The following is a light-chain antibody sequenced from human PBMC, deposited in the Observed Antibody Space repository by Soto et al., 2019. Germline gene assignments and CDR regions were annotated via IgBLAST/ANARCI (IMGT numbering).Light chain of an antibody. V-gene: IGKV3-20*01. Sequence: IVLTQSPGTLSLSPWDRATLSCRASHSMSNSNLAWYQHKPGQAPRLLIYGASNRATGIPDRFSGSGSGTDFILTINRLEPEDFAVYYCQEFASNFGGGTKVDI. J-gene: IGKJ4*01. CDR2: GAS. CDR3: QEFASN. CDR1: HSMSNSN.